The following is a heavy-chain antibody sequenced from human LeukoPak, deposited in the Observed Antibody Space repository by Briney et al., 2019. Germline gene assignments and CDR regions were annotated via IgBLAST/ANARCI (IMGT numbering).Heavy chain of an antibody. V-gene: IGHV4-34*01. CDR2: INHGGST. CDR1: GESLSGYQ. Sequence: SETLSLTCAVYGESLSGYQWSWIRQPPGKGLEWIGEINHGGSTNYNPSLKSRVSISVDPSKNQFSLKLSSVTAADTAVYYCARPGQLGSLYYGMDVWGQGTTVTVS. D-gene: IGHD3-10*01. J-gene: IGHJ6*02. CDR3: ARPGQLGSLYYGMDV.